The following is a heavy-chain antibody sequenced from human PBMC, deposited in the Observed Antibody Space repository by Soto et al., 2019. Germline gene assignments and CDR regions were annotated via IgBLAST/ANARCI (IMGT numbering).Heavy chain of an antibody. CDR3: ARGSYKNFTVDF. V-gene: IGHV4-31*03. CDR2: IYYSGST. CDR1: GGSISSGGYY. J-gene: IGHJ4*01. Sequence: QVQLQESGPGLVKPSQTLSLTCTVPGGSISSGGYYWSWIRQHPGKGLEWIGYIYYSGSTYYNPSLMSRVTISVDTSKNQFSLKLSYVTAADTAVYYCARGSYKNFTVDFWGHGTLVTVSS. D-gene: IGHD3-10*01.